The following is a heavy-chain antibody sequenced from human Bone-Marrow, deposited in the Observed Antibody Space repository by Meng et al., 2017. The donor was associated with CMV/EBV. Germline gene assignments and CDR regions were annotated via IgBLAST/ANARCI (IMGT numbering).Heavy chain of an antibody. CDR3: ASRGATGTHD. CDR1: GFTFSSYG. CDR2: IRYDGSNK. Sequence: GESLKISCAASGFTFSSYGMHWVRQAPGKGLEWVAFIRYDGSNKYYADSVKGRFTISRDNYKNTLYLQMKSLRAEDTPVYYCASRGATGTHDWGQGTRVTVSS. V-gene: IGHV3-30*02. D-gene: IGHD1-26*01. J-gene: IGHJ4*02.